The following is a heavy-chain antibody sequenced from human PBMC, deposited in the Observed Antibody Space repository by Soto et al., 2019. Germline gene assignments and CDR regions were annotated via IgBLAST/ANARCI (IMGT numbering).Heavy chain of an antibody. J-gene: IGHJ4*02. V-gene: IGHV5-51*01. CDR1: GYSFTSYW. CDR2: IYPGDSDT. D-gene: IGHD1-26*01. Sequence: PGEALKISCKGSGYSFTSYWIGWVRQMPGKGLEWMGIIYPGDSDTRYSPSFQGQVTISADKSISTAYLQWSSLKASDTAMYYCASRSPWGGKLWYYWGQGTLDTVSS. CDR3: ASRSPWGGKLWYY.